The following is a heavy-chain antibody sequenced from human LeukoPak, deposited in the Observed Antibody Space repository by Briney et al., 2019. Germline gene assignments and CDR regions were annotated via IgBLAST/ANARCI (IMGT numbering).Heavy chain of an antibody. CDR2: INPNSGGT. CDR3: AREDQLRGYYYMDV. Sequence: SVKVSCKASGYTFTGYYMHWVRQAPGQGLEWMGWINPNSGGTNYAQKFQGRVTMTRDTSISTAYMELSRLRSDDTAVYYCAREDQLRGYYYMDVWGKGTTVTVSS. J-gene: IGHJ6*03. D-gene: IGHD2-2*01. CDR1: GYTFTGYY. V-gene: IGHV1-2*02.